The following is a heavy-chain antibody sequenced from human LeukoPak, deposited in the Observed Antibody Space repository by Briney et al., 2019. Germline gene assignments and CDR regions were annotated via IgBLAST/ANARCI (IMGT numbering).Heavy chain of an antibody. CDR2: ISPYKGNT. V-gene: IGHV1-18*01. Sequence: ASVKVSCKASGYTFIRYGFSWVRQAPGQGLEGMGWISPYKGNTYYAQTLQGRVTLTTDTSTSTTYMELRSLRSDDTAVYYCVRDARSGYLEYWGQGTLVTVSS. CDR1: GYTFIRYG. CDR3: VRDARSGYLEY. J-gene: IGHJ4*02. D-gene: IGHD1-26*01.